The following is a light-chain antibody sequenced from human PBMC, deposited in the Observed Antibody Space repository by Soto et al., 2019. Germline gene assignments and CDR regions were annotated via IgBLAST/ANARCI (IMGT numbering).Light chain of an antibody. CDR1: ASDIGGYTF. V-gene: IGLV2-8*01. CDR2: DVN. CDR3: SAHGGTNPYV. J-gene: IGLJ1*01. Sequence: QSALTQPPSASGSPGQSVAISCTGTASDIGGYTFVSWYLQHPGKAPKLLIYDVNKRPSGVPDRFSGSKSGNTASLTVSGLQAEYEADYYCSAHGGTNPYVFGTGTKVTVL.